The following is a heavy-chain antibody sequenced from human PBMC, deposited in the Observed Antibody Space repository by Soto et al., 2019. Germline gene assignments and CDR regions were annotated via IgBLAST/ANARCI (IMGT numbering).Heavy chain of an antibody. V-gene: IGHV1-8*02. CDR1: GGTFSSYV. Sequence: ASVKVSCKASGGTFSSYVISWVRQAPGQGLEWMEWINPNSGNTGYAQKFQGRVTMTRNASISTAYMELSSLRSEDTAVYYCAKYSSSWYGGPNWFDPWGQGTLVTVSS. CDR3: AKYSSSWYGGPNWFDP. J-gene: IGHJ5*02. CDR2: INPNSGNT. D-gene: IGHD6-13*01.